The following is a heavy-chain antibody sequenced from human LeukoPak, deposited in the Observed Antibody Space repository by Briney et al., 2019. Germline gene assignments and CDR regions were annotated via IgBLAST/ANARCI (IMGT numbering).Heavy chain of an antibody. Sequence: PSETLSLTCTVSGGSISSTIYYWAWLRQPPGKGLEWIGSIYYSGNTYYNPSLQSRATMSVDTSKNQFSLRLTSVTAADTTVYYCARQRSGWVFENWGQGTLVTVSS. CDR3: ARQRSGWVFEN. V-gene: IGHV4-39*01. CDR1: GGSISSTIYY. J-gene: IGHJ4*02. CDR2: IYYSGNT. D-gene: IGHD6-19*01.